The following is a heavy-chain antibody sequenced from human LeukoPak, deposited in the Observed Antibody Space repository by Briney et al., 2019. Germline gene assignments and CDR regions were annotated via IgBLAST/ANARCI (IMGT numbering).Heavy chain of an antibody. CDR3: VRDLGGSSGH. V-gene: IGHV3-74*01. J-gene: IGHJ1*01. D-gene: IGHD1-26*01. Sequence: GGSLRLSCAASGFTFSSNWMHWVRQAPGKGLVWVSRINEDGSTTNYADSVKGRSTIFRDNAKNTLYLQMNSLSAEDTGVYYCVRDLGGSSGHWGPGTLVTVSS. CDR1: GFTFSSNW. CDR2: INEDGSTT.